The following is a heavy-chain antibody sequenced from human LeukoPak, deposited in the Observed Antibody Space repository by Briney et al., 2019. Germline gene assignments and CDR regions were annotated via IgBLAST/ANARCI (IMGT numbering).Heavy chain of an antibody. Sequence: GGSLRLSCAASGFTVSSNYMSWVRQAPGKGLEGVSVIYGGGSTYYADSVKCRFTISRDNSKNTLYLQMNSLRAEDTAVYYCARSQRRAYCGGDCPLDAFDIWGQGTMVTVSS. CDR1: GFTVSSNY. D-gene: IGHD2-21*02. V-gene: IGHV3-66*02. CDR2: IYGGGST. CDR3: ARSQRRAYCGGDCPLDAFDI. J-gene: IGHJ3*02.